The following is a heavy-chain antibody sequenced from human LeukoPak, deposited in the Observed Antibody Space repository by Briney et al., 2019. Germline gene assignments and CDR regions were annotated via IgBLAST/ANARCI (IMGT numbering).Heavy chain of an antibody. V-gene: IGHV4-59*12. J-gene: IGHJ6*03. D-gene: IGHD6-19*01. CDR1: GGSISSYY. CDR2: IYYSGST. Sequence: SETLSLTCTVSGGSISSYYWSWIRQPPGKGLEWIGYIYYSGSTNYNPSLKSRVTISVDTSKNQFSLKLSSVTAADTAVYYCARVAVANYYYYYMDVWGKGTTVTISS. CDR3: ARVAVANYYYYYMDV.